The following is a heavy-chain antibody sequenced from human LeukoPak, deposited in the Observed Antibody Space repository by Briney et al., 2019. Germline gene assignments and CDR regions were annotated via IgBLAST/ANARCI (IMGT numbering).Heavy chain of an antibody. V-gene: IGHV1-2*02. CDR3: ARDSAIAVAGTDY. CDR1: GYTFTSYY. Sequence: ASVKVSCKASGYTFTSYYMHWVRQAPGQGIEWMGWINPNSGGTNYAQKFQGRVTMTRDTSISTAYMELSRLRSDNTAVYYCARDSAIAVAGTDYWGQGTLVTVSS. J-gene: IGHJ4*02. CDR2: INPNSGGT. D-gene: IGHD6-19*01.